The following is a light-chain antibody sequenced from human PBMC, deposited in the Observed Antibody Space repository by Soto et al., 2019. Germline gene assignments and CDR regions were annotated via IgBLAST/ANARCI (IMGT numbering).Light chain of an antibody. V-gene: IGKV3-20*01. Sequence: IVLTQSPATLSVSPGESATLSCRASQTISSNYLAWYQQKPGQAPSLLIYGTSSRATGIPDRFSGSGSGTDVTLTIGRLEPEDSAIYYCQQYVSWTFGQGTKVEIK. CDR1: QTISSNY. CDR2: GTS. J-gene: IGKJ1*01. CDR3: QQYVSWT.